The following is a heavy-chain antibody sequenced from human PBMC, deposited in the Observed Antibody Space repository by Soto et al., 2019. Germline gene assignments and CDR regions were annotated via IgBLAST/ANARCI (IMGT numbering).Heavy chain of an antibody. V-gene: IGHV1-69*01. CDR3: AREDGSGSSNYYYYYGMDV. CDR1: GGTFSSYA. Sequence: QVQLVQSGAEVKKPGSSVKVSCKASGGTFSSYAISWVRQAPGQGLEWMGGIIPIFGTANYAQKFQGRVTITADESTSTAYMELSSLRSEDTAVYYCAREDGSGSSNYYYYYGMDVWGQGTTVTVSS. CDR2: IIPIFGTA. J-gene: IGHJ6*02. D-gene: IGHD3-10*01.